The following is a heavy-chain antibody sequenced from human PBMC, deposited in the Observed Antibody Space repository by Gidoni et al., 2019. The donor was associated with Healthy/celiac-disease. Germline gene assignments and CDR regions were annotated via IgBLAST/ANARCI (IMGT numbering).Heavy chain of an antibody. CDR3: ARLETEAAAGRGFDY. J-gene: IGHJ4*02. CDR2: IYHSGST. D-gene: IGHD6-13*01. V-gene: IGHV4-4*02. CDR1: GGSIRRSNW. Sequence: QVPLPDSGPGLLKPSGTLSLPCAVSGGSIRRSNWWSWVRQPPGKGLEWIGEIYHSGSTNYNPSLKSRVTISVDKSKNQFSLKLSSVTAADTAVYYCARLETEAAAGRGFDYGGQGTLVTVSS.